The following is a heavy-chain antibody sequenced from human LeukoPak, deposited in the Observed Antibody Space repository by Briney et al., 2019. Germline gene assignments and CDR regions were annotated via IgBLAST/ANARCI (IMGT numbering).Heavy chain of an antibody. D-gene: IGHD3-10*01. Sequence: ASVKVSCKASGYTFTGYYMHWVRQAPGQGLEWMGWINPNSVGTNYAQKFQGRVTMTRDTSISTAYMELSRLRSDDTAVYYCARPHERGSGSYYYWGQGTLVTVSS. CDR2: INPNSVGT. J-gene: IGHJ4*02. CDR3: ARPHERGSGSYYY. CDR1: GYTFTGYY. V-gene: IGHV1-2*02.